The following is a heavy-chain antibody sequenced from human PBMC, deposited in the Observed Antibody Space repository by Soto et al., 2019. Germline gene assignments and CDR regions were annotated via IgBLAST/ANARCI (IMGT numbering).Heavy chain of an antibody. CDR3: ARDMDY. J-gene: IGHJ4*02. CDR1: GFTFSSYA. CDR2: ISYDGSNK. V-gene: IGHV3-30-3*01. Sequence: QVQLVESGGGVVQPGRSLRLSCAASGFTFSSYAMHWVRQAPGKGLEWVAVISYDGSNKYYADSVKGRFTISRDNSKNTLYQQMNSLTAEDTAVYYCARDMDYWGQGTLFTVSS.